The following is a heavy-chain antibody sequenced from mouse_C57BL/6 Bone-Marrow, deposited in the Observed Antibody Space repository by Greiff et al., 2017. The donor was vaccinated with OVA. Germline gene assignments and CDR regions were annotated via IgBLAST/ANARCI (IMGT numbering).Heavy chain of an antibody. Sequence: QVQLQQSGAELMKPGASVKLSCKATGSTFTGYWIEWVKPRPGHGLEWIGEIFPGSGSTNYTEKFKGKATFTADTSSNTAYMQLSSLTTEDSAIYYCARDYGSSYWYFDGWGTGTTGTVAS. CDR2: IFPGSGST. D-gene: IGHD1-1*01. V-gene: IGHV1-9*01. CDR3: ARDYGSSYWYFDG. CDR1: GSTFTGYW. J-gene: IGHJ1*03.